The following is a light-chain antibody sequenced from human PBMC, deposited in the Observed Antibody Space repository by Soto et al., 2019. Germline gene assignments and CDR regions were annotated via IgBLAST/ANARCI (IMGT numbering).Light chain of an antibody. CDR1: QDIRND. CDR2: AAA. V-gene: IGKV1-6*01. J-gene: IGKJ4*01. Sequence: AIQMTQAPSSLSASVGDRVTITCRARQDIRNDLGWYQQKPGKAPKLLIFAAATLHRVVPSRFSGSGSGTEFTLTISRLQPADCATCYCQQHTTYHDTFGGGTKLETK. CDR3: QQHTTYHDT.